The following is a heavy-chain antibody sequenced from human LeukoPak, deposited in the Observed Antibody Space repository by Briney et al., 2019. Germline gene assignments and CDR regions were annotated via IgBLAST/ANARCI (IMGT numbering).Heavy chain of an antibody. CDR3: ARPLQGSTSCYGD. D-gene: IGHD2-2*01. V-gene: IGHV1-2*06. CDR1: GYTFTGYY. J-gene: IGHJ4*02. CDR2: INPNSGGT. Sequence: ASVKVSCKASGYTFTGYYMHWVRQAPGQGLEWMGRINPNSGGTNYAQKFQGRVTITRDTSISTAYLELRRLGSGDTAVYYCARPLQGSTSCYGDWGQGTLVTVSS.